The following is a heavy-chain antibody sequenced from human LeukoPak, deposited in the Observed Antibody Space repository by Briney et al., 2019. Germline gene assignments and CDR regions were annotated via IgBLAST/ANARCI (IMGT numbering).Heavy chain of an antibody. Sequence: PGGSLRLSCAASGFTFSSYAMSWVRQAPGKGLEWVSTISGSGGSTYYADSVKGRFTISRDNSKNTLYLQMNSLRAEDTAVFYCARQSPLDLYFDYWGQGTLVTVSS. CDR2: ISGSGGST. CDR3: ARQSPLDLYFDY. J-gene: IGHJ4*02. V-gene: IGHV3-23*01. D-gene: IGHD1-1*01. CDR1: GFTFSSYA.